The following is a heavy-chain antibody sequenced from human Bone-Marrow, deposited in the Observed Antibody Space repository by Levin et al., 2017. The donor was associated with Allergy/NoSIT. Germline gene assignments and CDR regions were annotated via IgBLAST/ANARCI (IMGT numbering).Heavy chain of an antibody. D-gene: IGHD5-18*01. V-gene: IGHV3-13*01. CDR1: GXXXXTXD. CDR2: IGTAGDT. Sequence: GGSLRLSCAASGXXXXTXDIXXXXXXXXKGLEWVSTIGTAGDTYYPDSVRGRFTISRENAKNSLYLQMNGLSAGDTAVYYCARYNYEYNALDIWGQGTMVTVSS. CDR3: ARYNYEYNALDI. J-gene: IGHJ3*02.